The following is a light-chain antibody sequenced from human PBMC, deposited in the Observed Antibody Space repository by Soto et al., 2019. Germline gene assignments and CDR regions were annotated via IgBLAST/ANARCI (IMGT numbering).Light chain of an antibody. CDR1: QTISTC. Sequence: DIQMTQFPSSLSASVGYRVTITCRASQTISTCLNWYQQKPGTAPKLLIYAASNLESGVPSRFSGSGSGTYFTLTISSLQPEDFATYYCQQCLTTPRTFGQGTKVDI. CDR2: AAS. J-gene: IGKJ1*01. CDR3: QQCLTTPRT. V-gene: IGKV1-39*01.